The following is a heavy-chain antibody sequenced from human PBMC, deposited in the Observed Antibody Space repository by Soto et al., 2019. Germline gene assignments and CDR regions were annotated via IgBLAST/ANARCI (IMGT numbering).Heavy chain of an antibody. CDR3: ARGIATGQLDP. V-gene: IGHV1-3*01. CDR2: INPVNGNT. J-gene: IGHJ5*02. CDR1: GYTFTTYT. Sequence: ASVKVSCKASGYTFTTYTMNWVRQAPGQRLEWMGWINPVNGNTKSSQKFQDRVIITRDTSASTAYMELRSLRSEDTAVYYCARGIATGQLDPWGQGTLVTVSS. D-gene: IGHD6-13*01.